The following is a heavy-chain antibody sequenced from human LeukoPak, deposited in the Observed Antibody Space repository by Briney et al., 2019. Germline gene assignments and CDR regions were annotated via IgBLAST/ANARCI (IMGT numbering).Heavy chain of an antibody. CDR3: AREGATAYYFDY. CDR1: GYTFSSYA. D-gene: IGHD1-26*01. Sequence: GGSLRLSCAASGYTFSSYAMHWVRQAPGKGLEWVAVISYDGSNKYYADSVKGRFTIPRDNSKNTLYLQMNSLRAEDTAVYYCAREGATAYYFDYWGQGTLVTVSS. J-gene: IGHJ4*02. V-gene: IGHV3-30-3*01. CDR2: ISYDGSNK.